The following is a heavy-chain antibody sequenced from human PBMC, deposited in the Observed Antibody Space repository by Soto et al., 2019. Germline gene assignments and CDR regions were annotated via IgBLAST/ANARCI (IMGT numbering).Heavy chain of an antibody. V-gene: IGHV2-5*02. CDR1: GFSLSTSGVD. CDR2: IYWDDDK. Sequence: QITLKESGPTLVKPTQTLTLTCTFSGFSLSTSGVDVSWIRQPPGKALEWLALIYWDDDKRYKPSLKSRLTITKGTSRNQVVLTMTNMDPLDTATYYCPHRRPYSNSPEYFFDYWGQGTLVTVSS. J-gene: IGHJ4*02. D-gene: IGHD6-6*01. CDR3: PHRRPYSNSPEYFFDY.